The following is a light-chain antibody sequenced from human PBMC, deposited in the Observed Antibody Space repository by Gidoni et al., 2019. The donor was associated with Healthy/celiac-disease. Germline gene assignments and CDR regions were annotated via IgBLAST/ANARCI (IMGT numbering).Light chain of an antibody. CDR1: QSISSY. Sequence: DVQMSQSPSSLSASVGDRVTITCRASQSISSYLNWYQPTPGKAPKLLTYAASSLQSGGPSRFSGSGSGTDFTLTNSSLQPEDIATYYCQQSYRSQTFGQGTKVEIK. V-gene: IGKV1-39*01. CDR3: QQSYRSQT. J-gene: IGKJ1*01. CDR2: AAS.